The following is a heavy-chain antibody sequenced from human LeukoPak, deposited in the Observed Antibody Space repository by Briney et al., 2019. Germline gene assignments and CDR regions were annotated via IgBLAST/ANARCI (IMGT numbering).Heavy chain of an antibody. CDR2: ISSSSSTI. Sequence: GGSLRLSCAASGFTFSSYSMNWVRQAPGKGLEWVSYISSSSSTIYYADSVKGRFTISRDNSQNTLYLEMNSLRAEDTAVYYCAKVPAGTSFDYWGQGTLVTVSS. J-gene: IGHJ4*02. D-gene: IGHD6-13*01. V-gene: IGHV3-48*01. CDR3: AKVPAGTSFDY. CDR1: GFTFSSYS.